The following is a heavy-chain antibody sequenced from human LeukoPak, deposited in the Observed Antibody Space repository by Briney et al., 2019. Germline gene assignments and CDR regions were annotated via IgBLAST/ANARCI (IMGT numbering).Heavy chain of an antibody. Sequence: GSLRLSRAASPFTFSNYYMSWIRQAPGKGLEWVSYIISSVRTIYYAASVKGRFSISRNTAKHSLYLQINHLRAEATSIYTCARLRISITMVRGPPCYFASWGQGTLVTVP. CDR3: ARLRISITMVRGPPCYFAS. CDR2: IISSVRTI. D-gene: IGHD3-10*01. V-gene: IGHV3-11*04. CDR1: PFTFSNYY. J-gene: IGHJ4*02.